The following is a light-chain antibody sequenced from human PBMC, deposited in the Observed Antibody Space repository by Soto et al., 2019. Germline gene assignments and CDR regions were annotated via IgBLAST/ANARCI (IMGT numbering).Light chain of an antibody. CDR1: QSLVYSANNKNY. Sequence: DIVMTQSPDSLAVSLGERATINCKSSQSLVYSANNKNYLAWYQQKPGQPPKLLIYWASVREPGVPDRFSGSGSGTDFTLTISSLQAEDVALYYCQKYVDTLWTFGQGTKVEVK. V-gene: IGKV4-1*01. CDR3: QKYVDTLWT. CDR2: WAS. J-gene: IGKJ1*01.